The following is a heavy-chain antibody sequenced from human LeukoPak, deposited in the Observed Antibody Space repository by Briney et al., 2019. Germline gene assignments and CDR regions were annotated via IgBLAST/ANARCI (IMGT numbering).Heavy chain of an antibody. CDR2: IYYTGIT. V-gene: IGHV4-59*01. D-gene: IGHD3-10*01. CDR3: ARYCSTSGTKAFGI. Sequence: SETLSLTCTVSGDSISSYYWSWIRQPPGKGLEWIGYIYYTGITKYNPSLKSRVTMSVDTSKNQFSLKLTSVTAADTAEYYCARYCSTSGTKAFGIWGQGTMVTVSS. J-gene: IGHJ3*02. CDR1: GDSISSYY.